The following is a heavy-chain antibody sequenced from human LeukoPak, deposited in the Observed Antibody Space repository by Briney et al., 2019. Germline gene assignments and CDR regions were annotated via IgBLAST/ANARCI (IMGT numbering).Heavy chain of an antibody. CDR1: GGSFSGYY. CDR3: ARVGVRRTMIVGP. CDR2: INHSGST. D-gene: IGHD3-22*01. J-gene: IGHJ5*02. V-gene: IGHV4-34*01. Sequence: SETLSLTCAVYGGSFSGYYWSWIRQPPGKGLEWIGEINHSGSTNYNPSLKSRVTISVDTSKNQFSLKLSSVTAADTAVYYCARVGVRRTMIVGPWGQGTLVTVSS.